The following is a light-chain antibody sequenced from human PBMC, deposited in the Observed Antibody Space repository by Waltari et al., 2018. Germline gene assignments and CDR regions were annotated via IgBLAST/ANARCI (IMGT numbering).Light chain of an antibody. CDR3: TEALQSVT. CDR1: QSLLDNNGYNY. CDR2: LGS. Sequence: EIVMTQSPLSLPVTPGEPSSLSCTSSQSLLDNNGYNYLDWYLQKPGQSPQILIYLGSNRASGVPDRFSGSGSGTDFTLKISRVEAEDAGVYYCTEALQSVTFGQGTRLEIK. J-gene: IGKJ5*01. V-gene: IGKV2-28*01.